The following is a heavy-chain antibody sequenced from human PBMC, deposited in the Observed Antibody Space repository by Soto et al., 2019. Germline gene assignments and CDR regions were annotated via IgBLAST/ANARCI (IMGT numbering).Heavy chain of an antibody. D-gene: IGHD2-2*01. CDR2: ISSSGSTI. J-gene: IGHJ3*02. V-gene: IGHV3-11*01. CDR3: ASDIVVVSAAPWDAFDI. CDR1: GFTFSDYY. Sequence: QVQLVESGGGLVKPGGSLRLSCAASGFTFSDYYMSWIRQAPGKGLEWVSYISSSGSTIYYADSVKGRFTISRDNAKNSLYLQMNSLRAEDTAVYYCASDIVVVSAAPWDAFDIWGQGTMVTVSS.